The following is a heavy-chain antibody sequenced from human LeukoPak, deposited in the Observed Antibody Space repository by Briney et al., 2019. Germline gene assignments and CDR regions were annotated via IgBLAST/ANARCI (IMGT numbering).Heavy chain of an antibody. CDR2: IYYSGST. D-gene: IGHD5-18*01. V-gene: IGHV4-61*05. Sequence: PSETLSLTCTVSGGSISSSSYYWSWIRQPPGKGLEWIGYIYYSGSTNYNPSLKSRVTISVDTSKNQFSLKLSSVTAADTAVYYCARQKKGIQLWKDWFDPWGQGTLVTVSS. CDR1: GGSISSSSYY. CDR3: ARQKKGIQLWKDWFDP. J-gene: IGHJ5*02.